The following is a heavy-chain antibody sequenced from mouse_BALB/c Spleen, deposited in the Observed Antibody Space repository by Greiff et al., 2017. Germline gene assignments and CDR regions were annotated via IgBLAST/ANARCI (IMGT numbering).Heavy chain of an antibody. CDR2: ISYDGSN. J-gene: IGHJ1*01. Sequence: DVKLQESGPGLVKPSQSLSLTCSVTGYSITSGYYWNWIRQFPGNKLEWMGYISYDGSNNYNPSLKNRISITRDTSKNQFFLKLNSVTTEDTATYYCAREGNYGKGYFDVWGAGTTVTVSS. CDR1: GYSITSGYY. D-gene: IGHD2-1*01. CDR3: AREGNYGKGYFDV. V-gene: IGHV3-6*02.